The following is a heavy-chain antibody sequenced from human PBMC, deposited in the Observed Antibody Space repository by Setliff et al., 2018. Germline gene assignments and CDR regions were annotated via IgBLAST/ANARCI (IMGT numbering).Heavy chain of an antibody. CDR2: INIGGGSA. J-gene: IGHJ3*02. CDR3: ARDLNRWVGESAFDI. D-gene: IGHD3-10*01. CDR1: GYTFTSYY. V-gene: IGHV1-46*01. Sequence: ASVKVSCKASGYTFTSYYMYWVRQVPGQGPEWMGTINIGGGSASIVDQFQGRVSMTRDTSTSTVYMELNGLRSDDTAIYYCARDLNRWVGESAFDIWGQGTMVTVSS.